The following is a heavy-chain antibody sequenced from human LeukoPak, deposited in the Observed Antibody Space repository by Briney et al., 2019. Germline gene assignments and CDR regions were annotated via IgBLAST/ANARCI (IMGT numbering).Heavy chain of an antibody. J-gene: IGHJ4*02. CDR3: AEDWIAAAARDY. D-gene: IGHD6-13*01. CDR2: ISGDGGST. CDR1: GFTFDDYA. V-gene: IGHV3-43*02. Sequence: PGGSLRLSCAASGFTFDDYAMHWVRQAPGKGLEWVSLISGDGGSTYYADSVKGRFTISRDNSKNSLYLQMNSPRTEDTALYYCAEDWIAAAARDYWGQGTLVTVSS.